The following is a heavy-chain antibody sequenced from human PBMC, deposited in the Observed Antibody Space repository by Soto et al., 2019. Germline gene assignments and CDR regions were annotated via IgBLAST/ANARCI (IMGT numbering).Heavy chain of an antibody. Sequence: ASVKVSCKASGYTFTSYAMHWVRQAPGQRLEWMGWINAGNGNTKYSQKFQGRVAITRDTSASTAYMELSSLRSEDTAVYYCARGLNGYLHYFDYWGQGPLVTRLL. V-gene: IGHV1-3*01. CDR3: ARGLNGYLHYFDY. CDR2: INAGNGNT. J-gene: IGHJ4*02. CDR1: GYTFTSYA. D-gene: IGHD5-18*01.